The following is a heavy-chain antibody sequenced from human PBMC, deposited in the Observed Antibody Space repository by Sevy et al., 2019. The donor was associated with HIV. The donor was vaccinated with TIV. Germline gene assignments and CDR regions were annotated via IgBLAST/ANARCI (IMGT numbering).Heavy chain of an antibody. CDR2: ISGSGGST. D-gene: IGHD6-13*01. CDR3: AKDEVVFMAAAGPRGFDY. J-gene: IGHJ4*02. Sequence: GGSLRLSCAASGFTFSSYAMSWVRQAPGKGLEWVSAISGSGGSTYYADSVKGRFTISRDNSKNTLYLQMNSLRAEDTAVYYCAKDEVVFMAAAGPRGFDYWGQGTLVTVSS. CDR1: GFTFSSYA. V-gene: IGHV3-23*01.